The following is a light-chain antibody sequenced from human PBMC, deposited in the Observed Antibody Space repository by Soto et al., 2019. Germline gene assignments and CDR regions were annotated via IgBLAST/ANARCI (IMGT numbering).Light chain of an antibody. Sequence: QSALTQPPSASGSPGQSVTISCTGTSSDFGAYKSVSWYQQHPGEAPKLMIYEVTNRPSGVSNRFSGSKSGNTASLAISGLQAEDEADYYCSSYTSSSTVVFGGGTKVTVL. CDR2: EVT. CDR3: SSYTSSSTVV. V-gene: IGLV2-14*01. J-gene: IGLJ2*01. CDR1: SSDFGAYKS.